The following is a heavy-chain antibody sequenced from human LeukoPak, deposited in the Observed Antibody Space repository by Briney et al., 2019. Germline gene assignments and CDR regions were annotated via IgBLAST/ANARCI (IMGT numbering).Heavy chain of an antibody. D-gene: IGHD2-15*01. V-gene: IGHV3-21*01. CDR1: GFTFSSYS. CDR3: ARYCSGGSCSSPISHAFDI. J-gene: IGHJ3*02. CDR2: ISSSSSSYI. Sequence: MPGGSLRLSCAASGFTFSSYSMNWVRQAPGKGLEWVSSISSSSSSYIYYADSVKGRFTISRDNAKNSLYLQMNSLRAEDTAVYYCARYCSGGSCSSPISHAFDIWGQGTMVTVSS.